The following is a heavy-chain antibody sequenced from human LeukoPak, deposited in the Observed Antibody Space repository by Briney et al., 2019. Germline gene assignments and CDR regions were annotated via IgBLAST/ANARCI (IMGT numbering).Heavy chain of an antibody. J-gene: IGHJ5*02. CDR2: INPNSVGT. Sequence: GASVKVSCKASGYTFTGYYMHWVRQAPGQGLEWMGWINPNSVGTNYAQKFQGWVTMTRDTSIGTAYMELSRLRSDDTAVYYCAREEPGIAAAGSGGNWFDPWGQGTLVTVSS. CDR1: GYTFTGYY. V-gene: IGHV1-2*04. D-gene: IGHD6-13*01. CDR3: AREEPGIAAAGSGGNWFDP.